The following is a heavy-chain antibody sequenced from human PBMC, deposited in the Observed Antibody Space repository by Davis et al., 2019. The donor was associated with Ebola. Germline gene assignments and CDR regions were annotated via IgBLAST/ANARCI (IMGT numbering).Heavy chain of an antibody. J-gene: IGHJ4*02. CDR3: TGNGGVGTSHF. CDR1: ENTFTSYC. V-gene: IGHV5-51*01. D-gene: IGHD3-3*01. CDR2: IYTGDSDT. Sequence: GSLRLSCKDSENTFTSYCIGLMPQMTGQGLAWMGIIYTGDSDTRYSPSFQGHVSMSVDKSTTTAYLDWVSLKASDTAIYYCTGNGGVGTSHFWGRGTLVTVSS.